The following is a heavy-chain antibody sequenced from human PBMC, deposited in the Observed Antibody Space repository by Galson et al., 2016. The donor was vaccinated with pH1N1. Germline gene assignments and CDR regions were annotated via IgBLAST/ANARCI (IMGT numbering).Heavy chain of an antibody. D-gene: IGHD3-10*01. V-gene: IGHV1-18*01. CDR3: ACMVRGDYFDY. CDR2: TNPYTGDT. J-gene: IGHJ4*02. CDR1: GYTFTSYG. Sequence: SVKVSCKAPGYTFTSYGISWVRQAPGQGLEWMGWTNPYTGDTNYAQKLQGRVTMTTDTSTSTAYMELRSLRSDDTAVYYCACMVRGDYFDYWGQGTLVTVSS.